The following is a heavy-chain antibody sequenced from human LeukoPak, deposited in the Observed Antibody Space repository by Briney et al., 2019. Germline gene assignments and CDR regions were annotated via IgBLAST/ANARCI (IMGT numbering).Heavy chain of an antibody. CDR1: GFVFNSHP. CDR3: AREEPAGSIDY. V-gene: IGHV3-64*01. D-gene: IGHD1-14*01. Sequence: GGSLRLSCAASGFVFNSHPMHWVRQAPGKGLECVSAISGNGDSTYYANSVKGRFTISRDNSRNTLYLQMGSLSAEDSALYYCAREEPAGSIDYWCQGTLVTVSS. J-gene: IGHJ4*02. CDR2: ISGNGDST.